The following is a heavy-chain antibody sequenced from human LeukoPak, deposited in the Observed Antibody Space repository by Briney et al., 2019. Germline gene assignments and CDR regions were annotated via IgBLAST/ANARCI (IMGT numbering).Heavy chain of an antibody. CDR1: GGSISSYY. Sequence: PSETLSLTCTVSGGSISSYYWSWIRQPPGKGLEWVGYIYYSGSTNYNPSLKSRVTISVDTSKNQFSLKLSSVTAADTAVYYCARARPDRDGSYPDYWGQGTLVTVSS. J-gene: IGHJ4*02. CDR2: IYYSGST. V-gene: IGHV4-59*01. D-gene: IGHD5-24*01. CDR3: ARARPDRDGSYPDY.